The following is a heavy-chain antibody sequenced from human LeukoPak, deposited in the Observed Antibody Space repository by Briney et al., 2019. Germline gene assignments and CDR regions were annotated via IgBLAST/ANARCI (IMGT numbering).Heavy chain of an antibody. CDR1: GFTFTTFA. V-gene: IGHV3-23*01. CDR2: ISGSGGTT. J-gene: IGHJ4*02. D-gene: IGHD5-18*01. CDR3: ANVGERGYNYYYAFDY. Sequence: GGSLRLSRAASGFTFTTFAMSWVRQAPGQGLEWVSAISGSGGTTYYADSVKGRFTISRDNSKNTLYLQMNSLRAEDTAVYFCANVGERGYNYYYAFDYWGQGTLVTVSS.